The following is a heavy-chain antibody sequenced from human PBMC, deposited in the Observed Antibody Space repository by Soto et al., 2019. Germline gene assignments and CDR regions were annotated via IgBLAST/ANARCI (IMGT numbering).Heavy chain of an antibody. CDR2: INAGNGNT. Sequence: WASVKVSCKASGYTFTSYAMHWVRQAPGQRLEWMGWINAGNGNTKYSQKFQGRVTITRDTSASTAYMELSSLRSEDTAVYYCARYWWGSNDAKFDYWGQGTLVTVSS. CDR1: GYTFTSYA. V-gene: IGHV1-3*01. D-gene: IGHD1-1*01. J-gene: IGHJ4*02. CDR3: ARYWWGSNDAKFDY.